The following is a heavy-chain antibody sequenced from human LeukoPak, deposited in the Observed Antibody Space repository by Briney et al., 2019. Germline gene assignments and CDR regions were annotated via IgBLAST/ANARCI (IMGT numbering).Heavy chain of an antibody. V-gene: IGHV4-39*01. D-gene: IGHD2-8*01. Sequence: PSQTLSLTCTVSGGSISSGSYYWSWIRQPPGKGLEWIGTIFYSGSTYYNPSLKSRVTMSVDTSKNQLSLKLTSVTAADTAVYYCARPQGLILHATYFDFWGQGALVTVSS. CDR2: IFYSGST. CDR3: ARPQGLILHATYFDF. CDR1: GGSISSGSYY. J-gene: IGHJ4*02.